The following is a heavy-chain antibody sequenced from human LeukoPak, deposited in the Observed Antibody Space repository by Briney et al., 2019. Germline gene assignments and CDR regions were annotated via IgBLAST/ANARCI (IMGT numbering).Heavy chain of an antibody. CDR1: GYSFKTFM. CDR3: VRHNTGADY. D-gene: IGHD1-14*01. V-gene: IGHV5-51*01. CDR2: VYPLDYET. Sequence: GESLKISCQTSGYSFKTFMIAWVRQAPGRGLEWMGLVYPLDYETRYGPSFQGQVTISADKSTSSAFLHWDSLKASDTAMYYCVRHNTGADYWGQGTLVTVSS. J-gene: IGHJ4*02.